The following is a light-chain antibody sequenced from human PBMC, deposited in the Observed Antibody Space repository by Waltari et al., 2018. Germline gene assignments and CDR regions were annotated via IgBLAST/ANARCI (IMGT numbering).Light chain of an antibody. J-gene: IGKJ2*01. CDR2: AAS. CDR3: QQYYSTRYT. Sequence: DIQMTQSLSSLSASLGDRVTITCRARQGISNSLAWYQHKPGKAPKLLLYAASRLETGVPSRFSGSGSGTDFTLTISSLQPEDFATYYCQQYYSTRYTFGQGTKLEIK. V-gene: IGKV1-NL1*01. CDR1: QGISNS.